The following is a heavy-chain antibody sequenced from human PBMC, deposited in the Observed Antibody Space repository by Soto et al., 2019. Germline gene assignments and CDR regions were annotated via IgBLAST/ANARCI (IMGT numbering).Heavy chain of an antibody. CDR3: ARGGGYSFGFDYYYGMDV. CDR1: GGSLSGYY. Sequence: PSETLSLTCDVYGGSLSGYYWSWIRQPPGKGLEWIGEINHSGSTNYNPSLKSRTTISAHTSKNQLSLKVSSVTAADTAVYYCARGGGYSFGFDYYYGMDVWGQGTTVTVSS. V-gene: IGHV4-34*01. D-gene: IGHD5-18*01. CDR2: INHSGST. J-gene: IGHJ6*02.